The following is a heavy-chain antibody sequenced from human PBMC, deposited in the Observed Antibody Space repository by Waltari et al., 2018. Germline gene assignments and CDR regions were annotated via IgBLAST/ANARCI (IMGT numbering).Heavy chain of an antibody. J-gene: IGHJ3*02. D-gene: IGHD3-3*01. Sequence: EVQLVESGGGLVQPGGSLRLSCAASGFTFSSYSMNWVRQAPGKGLEWVSYISSSSSTIYYADSVKGRFTISRDNAKNSLYLQMNSLRAEDTAVYYCAREGPYDFWSGYYFRGAFDIWGQGTMVTVSS. CDR2: ISSSSSTI. CDR1: GFTFSSYS. CDR3: AREGPYDFWSGYYFRGAFDI. V-gene: IGHV3-48*04.